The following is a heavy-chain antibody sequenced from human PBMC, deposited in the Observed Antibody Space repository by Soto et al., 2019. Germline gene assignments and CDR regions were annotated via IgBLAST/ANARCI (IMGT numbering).Heavy chain of an antibody. Sequence: ASETLSLTCSVSGDSISNLDYFWAWIRQPPGQALEYIGYIYKSATTYYNPSFESRVAISVDTSKSQFSLNVTSVTAADTAVYFCARGRYCLTGRCFPNWFDSWGQGALVTVSS. V-gene: IGHV4-30-4*01. D-gene: IGHD7-27*01. CDR2: IYKSATT. CDR3: ARGRYCLTGRCFPNWFDS. CDR1: GDSISNLDYF. J-gene: IGHJ5*01.